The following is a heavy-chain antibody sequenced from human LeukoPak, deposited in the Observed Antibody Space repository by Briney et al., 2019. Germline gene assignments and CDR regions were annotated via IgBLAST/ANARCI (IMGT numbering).Heavy chain of an antibody. J-gene: IGHJ5*02. CDR2: ISLNSGDT. CDR3: ATPSGGSGRWGDNWFDP. CDR1: GYTFTASY. V-gene: IGHV1-2*02. D-gene: IGHD3-10*01. Sequence: ASVKVSCKASGYTFTASYMHWVRQAPGQGLEWVGWISLNSGDTNYAQKFQGRVTMTRDTSISAAYMELSSLTFDDTAVCYCATPSGGSGRWGDNWFDPWGQGTLVTVSS.